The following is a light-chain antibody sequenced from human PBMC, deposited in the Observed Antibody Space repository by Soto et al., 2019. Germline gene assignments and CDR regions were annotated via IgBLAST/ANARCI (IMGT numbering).Light chain of an antibody. CDR2: GAS. V-gene: IGKV3-15*01. J-gene: IGKJ4*01. CDR3: QQYGSSPRA. Sequence: EIVMTQSPATLSVSPGERATLSCRASQSVNNNLAWYQQKPGQAPSLLIYGASTRATGIPARFSGSGSGTEFTLTISSLQSEDFAVYYCQQYGSSPRAFGGGTKVEI. CDR1: QSVNNN.